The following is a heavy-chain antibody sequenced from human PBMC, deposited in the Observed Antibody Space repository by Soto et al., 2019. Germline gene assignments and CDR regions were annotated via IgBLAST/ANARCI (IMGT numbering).Heavy chain of an antibody. CDR3: ARGDRGGSGSPASYYYSGLDV. V-gene: IGHV3-23*01. Sequence: DVQLLESGGHLVQPGGSLRLSCAASGFTFSSYAMSWVRQAPGKGLEWVSSVMAGGDMTYYSDSVKGRFTISRDNSNNALFLQMNSLRIEDTALYYCARGDRGGSGSPASYYYSGLDVWGQGTTVTVS. D-gene: IGHD3-10*01. CDR1: GFTFSSYA. J-gene: IGHJ6*02. CDR2: VMAGGDMT.